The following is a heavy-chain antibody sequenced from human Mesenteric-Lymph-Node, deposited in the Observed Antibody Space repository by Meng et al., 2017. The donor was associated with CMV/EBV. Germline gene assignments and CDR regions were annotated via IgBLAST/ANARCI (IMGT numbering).Heavy chain of an antibody. Sequence: SGYTFTNCGISWLRQAPGQGPEWMGWINTFNGYTSYAQKLQGRVTMTRDTSTSTAYMELRGLRSDDTAVYYCARSFSSNWANWYFDLWGRGTLVTVSS. D-gene: IGHD1-1*01. J-gene: IGHJ2*01. V-gene: IGHV1-18*01. CDR1: GYTFTNCG. CDR2: INTFNGYT. CDR3: ARSFSSNWANWYFDL.